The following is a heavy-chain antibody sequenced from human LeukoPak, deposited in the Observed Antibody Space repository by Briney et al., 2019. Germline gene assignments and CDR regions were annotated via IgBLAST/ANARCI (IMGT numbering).Heavy chain of an antibody. V-gene: IGHV1-8*01. CDR3: ARWEVDYGDYSPFDY. CDR1: GYTFTSYD. D-gene: IGHD4-17*01. J-gene: IGHJ4*02. CDR2: MNPNSGNT. Sequence: ASVKVSCKASGYTFTSYDINWVRQATGQGLEWMGWMNPNSGNTGYAQKFQGRVTMTRNTSISTAYMELSSLRSDDTAVYYCARWEVDYGDYSPFDYWGQGTLVTVSS.